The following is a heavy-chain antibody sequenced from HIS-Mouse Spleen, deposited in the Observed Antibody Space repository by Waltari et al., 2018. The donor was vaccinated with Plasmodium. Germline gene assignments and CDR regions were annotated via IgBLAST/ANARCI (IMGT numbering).Heavy chain of an antibody. CDR1: GGSFSGYY. D-gene: IGHD2-15*01. Sequence: QVQLQQWGAGLLKPSETLSLTCAVYGGSFSGYYWSWIRQPPGKGLEWIGEINHSGSTNYNPSRKSRVTIAVATSKNQFSLKLSSVTAADTAVYYCARGVGYCSGGSCDHYFDYWGQGTLVTVSS. V-gene: IGHV4-34*01. CDR3: ARGVGYCSGGSCDHYFDY. CDR2: INHSGST. J-gene: IGHJ4*02.